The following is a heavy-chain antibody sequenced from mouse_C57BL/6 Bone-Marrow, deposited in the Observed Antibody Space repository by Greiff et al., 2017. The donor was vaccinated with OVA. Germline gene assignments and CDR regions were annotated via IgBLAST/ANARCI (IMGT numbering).Heavy chain of an antibody. CDR1: GFTFSDYY. CDR3: ARHPFITTVVGYFDY. V-gene: IGHV5-12*01. D-gene: IGHD1-1*01. Sequence: EVQLVESGGGLVQPGGSLKLSCAASGFTFSDYYMYWVRQTPEKRLEWVAYISNGGGSTYYPDTVKGRFTISRDNAKNTLYLQMSRLKSEDTAMYYCARHPFITTVVGYFDYWGQGTTLTVSS. J-gene: IGHJ2*01. CDR2: ISNGGGST.